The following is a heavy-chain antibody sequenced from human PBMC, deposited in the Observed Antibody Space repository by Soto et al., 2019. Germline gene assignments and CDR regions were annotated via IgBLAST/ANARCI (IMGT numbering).Heavy chain of an antibody. CDR3: AADSVMVRGVIASSYYYGMDV. V-gene: IGHV1-58*02. CDR1: GFTFTSSA. D-gene: IGHD3-10*01. CDR2: IVVGSGNT. J-gene: IGHJ6*02. Sequence: QMQLVQSGPEVKKPGTSVKVSCKASGFTFTSSAMQWVRQARGQRLEWIGWIVVGSGNTNYAQKFQERVTITRDMSTSTACMELSSLRSEDTAVYYCAADSVMVRGVIASSYYYGMDVWGQGTTVTVSS.